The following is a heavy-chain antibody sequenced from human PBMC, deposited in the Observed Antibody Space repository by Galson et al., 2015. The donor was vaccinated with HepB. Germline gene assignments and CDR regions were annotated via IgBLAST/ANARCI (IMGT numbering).Heavy chain of an antibody. J-gene: IGHJ3*02. CDR3: ARDHRILAAPGTWDAFDI. V-gene: IGHV3-21*01. D-gene: IGHD6-13*01. Sequence: GFTFSSYSMNWVRQAPGKGLEWVSSITSSSDYVYYADSVRGRFTISRDNAKNSLYLQMNSLRAEDTAVFYCARDHRILAAPGTWDAFDIWGRGTTVTVSS. CDR1: GFTFSSYS. CDR2: ITSSSDYV.